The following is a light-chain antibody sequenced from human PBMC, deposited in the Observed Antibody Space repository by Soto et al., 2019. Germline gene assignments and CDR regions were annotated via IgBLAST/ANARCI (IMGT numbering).Light chain of an antibody. Sequence: DIQMTQSPSTLSASVGARVTITCRASQSITIRLAWYQQKPGKAPNLLIYKASILESGIPSRFGGCGSGTEFTPAINSLQPDAFATDYCEQYSSYSWTFGHGTKVEIK. V-gene: IGKV1-5*03. J-gene: IGKJ1*01. CDR1: QSITIR. CDR3: EQYSSYSWT. CDR2: KAS.